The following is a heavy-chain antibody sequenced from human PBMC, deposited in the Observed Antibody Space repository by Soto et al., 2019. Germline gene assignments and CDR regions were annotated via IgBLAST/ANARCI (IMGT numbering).Heavy chain of an antibody. J-gene: IGHJ4*02. D-gene: IGHD3-22*01. CDR2: IDPSDSQT. CDR3: ARQIYDSDTGPNFQYYFDS. V-gene: IGHV5-10-1*01. CDR1: GYSFAGYW. Sequence: GESLRISCKGSGYSFAGYWITWVRQKPGKGLEWMGRIDPSDSQTYYSPSFRGHVTISATKSITTVFLQWSSLRASDTAMYYCARQIYDSDTGPNFQYYFDSWGQGTPVTVSS.